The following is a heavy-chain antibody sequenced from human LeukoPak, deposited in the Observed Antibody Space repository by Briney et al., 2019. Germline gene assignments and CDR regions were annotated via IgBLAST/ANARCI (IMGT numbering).Heavy chain of an antibody. D-gene: IGHD3-3*01. V-gene: IGHV1-46*01. CDR2: INPSGGST. Sequence: ASVKVSCTASGYTFTSYYMHWVRQAPGQGLEWMGIINPSGGSTSYAQKFQGRVTMTRDTSTSTVYMELSSLRSEDTAVYYCAREGYDFWSGYYPYYYYYGMDVWGQGTAVTVSS. CDR3: AREGYDFWSGYYPYYYYYGMDV. J-gene: IGHJ6*02. CDR1: GYTFTSYY.